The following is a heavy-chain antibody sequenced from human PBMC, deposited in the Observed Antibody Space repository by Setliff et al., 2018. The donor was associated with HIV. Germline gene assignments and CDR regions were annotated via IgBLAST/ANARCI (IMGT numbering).Heavy chain of an antibody. CDR1: GYTFNTSA. J-gene: IGHJ4*02. D-gene: IGHD1-26*01. Sequence: ASVKVSCKTSGYTFNTSAIAWVRQAPGQGLDWVGWISAQNGHTNYAQKVQGRVAMTTDTSTSTAYMELMALRSDDTAMYYCARREPLSRTNYFDYWGQGTLVTVSS. V-gene: IGHV1-18*01. CDR3: ARREPLSRTNYFDY. CDR2: ISAQNGHT.